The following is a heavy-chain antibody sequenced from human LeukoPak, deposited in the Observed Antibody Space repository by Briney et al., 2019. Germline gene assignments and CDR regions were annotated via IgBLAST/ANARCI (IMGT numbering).Heavy chain of an antibody. J-gene: IGHJ6*03. D-gene: IGHD3-22*01. Sequence: SETLSLTCTVSGGSISSSSYYWGWIRQPPGKGLEWIGSIYYSGSTYYNPSLKSRVTISVDTSKNQFSLKLSSVTAADTAVYYCAREGGSGYFYYYYYMDVWGKGTTVTISS. V-gene: IGHV4-39*07. CDR2: IYYSGST. CDR3: AREGGSGYFYYYYYMDV. CDR1: GGSISSSSYY.